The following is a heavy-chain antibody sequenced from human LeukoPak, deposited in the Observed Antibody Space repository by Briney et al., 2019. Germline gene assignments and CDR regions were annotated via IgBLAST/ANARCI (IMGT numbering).Heavy chain of an antibody. V-gene: IGHV3-74*01. CDR3: GRVGGPGAVDY. Sequence: GGSLRLSCAASGFTFSSYWMHWVRQAPGKGLVWVSRINSDGSSTSYADSVEGRFTISRDNAKNTLYLQMNSLRAEDTAVYYCGRVGGPGAVDYWGQGTLVTVSS. CDR2: INSDGSST. CDR1: GFTFSSYW. J-gene: IGHJ4*02. D-gene: IGHD2-2*01.